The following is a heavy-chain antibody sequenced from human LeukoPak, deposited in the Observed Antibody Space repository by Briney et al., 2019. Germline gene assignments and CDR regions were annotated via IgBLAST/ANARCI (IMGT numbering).Heavy chain of an antibody. CDR1: GFTFSSYA. CDR3: AKSKTTVTTSFDY. J-gene: IGHJ4*02. Sequence: GGSLRLSCAASGFTFSSYAMSWVRQAPGKGLEWVSGISWNSGSIGYADSVKGRFTISRDNAKNSLYLQMNSLRAEDTALYYCAKSKTTVTTSFDYWGQGTLVTVSS. CDR2: ISWNSGSI. V-gene: IGHV3-9*01. D-gene: IGHD4-17*01.